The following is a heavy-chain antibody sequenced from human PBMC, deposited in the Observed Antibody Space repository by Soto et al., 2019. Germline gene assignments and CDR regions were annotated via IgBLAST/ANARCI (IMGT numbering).Heavy chain of an antibody. CDR1: GFTFSSYG. CDR3: ARDRGTYDSSGYPMYGMYV. V-gene: IGHV3-33*01. D-gene: IGHD3-22*01. CDR2: IWYDGSNK. Sequence: GGSLRLSCAASGFTFSSYGMHWVRQAPGKGLEWVAVIWYDGSNKYYADSVKGRFTISRDNSKNTLYLQMNSLRAEDTAVYYCARDRGTYDSSGYPMYGMYVWGQGTTVTVSS. J-gene: IGHJ6*02.